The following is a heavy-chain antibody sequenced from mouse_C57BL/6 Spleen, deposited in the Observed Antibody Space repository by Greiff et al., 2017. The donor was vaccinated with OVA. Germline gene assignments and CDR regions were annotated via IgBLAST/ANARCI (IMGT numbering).Heavy chain of an antibody. V-gene: IGHV1-54*01. CDR1: GYAFTNYL. CDR3: ARGVVTTGEADY. D-gene: IGHD1-1*01. CDR2: INPGSGGT. J-gene: IGHJ2*01. Sequence: VQLQQSGAELVRPGTSVKVSCKASGYAFTNYLIEWVKQRPGQGLEWIGVINPGSGGTNYNEKFKGKATLTADKSSSTAYMQLSSLTSEDSAVYFCARGVVTTGEADYWGQGTTLTVSS.